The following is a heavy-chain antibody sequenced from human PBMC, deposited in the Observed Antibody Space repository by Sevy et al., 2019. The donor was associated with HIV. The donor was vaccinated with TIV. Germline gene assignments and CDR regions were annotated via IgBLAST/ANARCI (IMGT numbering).Heavy chain of an antibody. D-gene: IGHD3-10*01. CDR3: TYGSGSYHSRPLFDY. J-gene: IGHJ4*02. CDR2: IYHSGST. V-gene: IGHV4-38-2*02. Sequence: SENLSLTCTVSGYSISSGYYWGWIRQPPGKGLEWIGSIYHSGSTYYNPSLKSRVTISVDTSKNQFSLKLSSVTAVDPAVYYCTYGSGSYHSRPLFDYWGQGTKVFVSS. CDR1: GYSISSGYY.